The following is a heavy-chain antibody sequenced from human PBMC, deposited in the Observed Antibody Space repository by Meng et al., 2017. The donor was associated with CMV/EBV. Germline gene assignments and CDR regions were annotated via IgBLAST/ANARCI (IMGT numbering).Heavy chain of an antibody. Sequence: CKGSGYNFPTYWVSWVRQMPGKGLEWMGRIDPADSYTNYNPSFQGHVTISADKSITTAYLQWSSLKASDTAMYYCARLRSSGWFLDYWGQGTLVTVSS. J-gene: IGHJ4*02. D-gene: IGHD6-19*01. CDR1: GYNFPTYW. CDR3: ARLRSSGWFLDY. CDR2: IDPADSYT. V-gene: IGHV5-10-1*01.